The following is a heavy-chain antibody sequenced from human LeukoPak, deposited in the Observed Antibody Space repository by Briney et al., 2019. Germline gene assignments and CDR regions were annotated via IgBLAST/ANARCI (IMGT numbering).Heavy chain of an antibody. D-gene: IGHD2-15*01. J-gene: IGHJ4*02. CDR3: ARGEWWFLDY. CDR2: INPNNDVT. V-gene: IGHV1-2*02. Sequence: ASMKVSCKTSGYTFTGHYIHWVRQAPGQGLEWMGWINPNNDVTSYAQKFQGRVTMARDTSISTVYMELSRLTSDDTAVYYCARGEWWFLDYWGQGTLVTVSS. CDR1: GYTFTGHY.